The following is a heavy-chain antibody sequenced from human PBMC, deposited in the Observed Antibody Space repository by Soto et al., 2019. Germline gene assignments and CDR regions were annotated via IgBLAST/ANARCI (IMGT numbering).Heavy chain of an antibody. V-gene: IGHV3-74*01. J-gene: IGHJ4*02. D-gene: IGHD5-18*01. CDR1: GFTFSRYW. CDR3: ARLTVDTVTSLDY. Sequence: EVQLVESGGDLVQPGGFLRLSCATSGFTFSRYWMHWVRQVPGKGLVWVSRINSDGSSISYSDSVKGRFTISRDNAKNTLYLQMNSLRVEDSAVYYCARLTVDTVTSLDYWRQGTLVTVSS. CDR2: INSDGSSI.